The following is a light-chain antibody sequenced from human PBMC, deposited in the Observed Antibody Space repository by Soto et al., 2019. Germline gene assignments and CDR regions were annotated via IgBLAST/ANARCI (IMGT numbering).Light chain of an antibody. J-gene: IGKJ4*01. Sequence: EIVLTQSPGTLSLSPGERATLSCRASQSVSSSYLAWYQQKPGQAPRLLIYGASSRATGIPDRFSGSGSGTDFTLTISRLEPEDFAVYDCQQYGSSPLNFGGGTKVEIK. V-gene: IGKV3-20*01. CDR2: GAS. CDR3: QQYGSSPLN. CDR1: QSVSSSY.